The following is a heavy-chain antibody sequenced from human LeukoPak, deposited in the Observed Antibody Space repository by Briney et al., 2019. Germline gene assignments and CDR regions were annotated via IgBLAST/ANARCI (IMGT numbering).Heavy chain of an antibody. Sequence: SETLSLTCAVSGGSISRGGYSWSWIRQPPGKGLEWIGYFYYSGSTYYNPSLKSRVTISVDTSKNHLSLKLSSVTAADTAVYYCARPGSDYWGQGTLVTVSS. D-gene: IGHD7-27*01. CDR2: FYYSGST. V-gene: IGHV4-30-4*07. CDR3: ARPGSDY. J-gene: IGHJ4*02. CDR1: GGSISRGGYS.